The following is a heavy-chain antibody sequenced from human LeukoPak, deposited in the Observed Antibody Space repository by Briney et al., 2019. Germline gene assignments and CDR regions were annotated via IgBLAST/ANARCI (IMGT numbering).Heavy chain of an antibody. CDR2: INPNSGGT. CDR3: ARGGRWLQHERGAFDI. CDR1: GYTFTGYY. D-gene: IGHD5-24*01. J-gene: IGHJ3*02. Sequence: GASVKVSCKASGYTFTGYYMHWVRQAPGQGLEWMGWINPNSGGTNYAQKFQGRVTMTRDTSISTAYMELSRLGSDDTAVYYCARGGRWLQHERGAFDIWGQGTMVTVSS. V-gene: IGHV1-2*02.